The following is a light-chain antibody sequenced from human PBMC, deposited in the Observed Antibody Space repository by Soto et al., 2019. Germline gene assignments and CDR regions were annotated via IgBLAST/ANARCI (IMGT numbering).Light chain of an antibody. J-gene: IGKJ4*01. V-gene: IGKV3-20*01. CDR2: GAS. Sequence: VLTQSPGTLSSSPGGRVSLSCRASQIVSNNYLAWYQQKSGQAPRLLIFGASNRATGIPARFSGSGSGTDFTLTISGLEPEDFAVYFCQQYSGSVLTFGGGTKV. CDR1: QIVSNNY. CDR3: QQYSGSVLT.